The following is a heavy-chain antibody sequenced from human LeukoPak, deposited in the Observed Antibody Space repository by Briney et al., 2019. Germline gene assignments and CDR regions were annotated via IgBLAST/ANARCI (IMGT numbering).Heavy chain of an antibody. Sequence: ASVKVSCKASGYPFSIFGMAWVRQAPGQGLEWMGWIGSYNGNTNFAQKFQGRVTITTDTSTRTVYMELSSLRFDDTAVYYCARAGAEVTSHFDVWGQGTLVTASS. CDR2: IGSYNGNT. V-gene: IGHV1-18*04. CDR3: ARAGAEVTSHFDV. D-gene: IGHD2-21*02. J-gene: IGHJ4*02. CDR1: GYPFSIFG.